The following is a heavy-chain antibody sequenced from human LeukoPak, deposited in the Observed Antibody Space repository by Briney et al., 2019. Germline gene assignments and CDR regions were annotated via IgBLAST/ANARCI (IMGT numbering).Heavy chain of an antibody. V-gene: IGHV3-7*03. CDR1: GFTFGSYW. CDR2: INQDGSKK. J-gene: IGHJ4*02. D-gene: IGHD3-16*01. Sequence: QSGGSLRLSCAASGFTFGSYWMSWVRQSPVKGLEWVANINQDGSKKEFVDSVKGRFAISRDNAKNSLYLQMNSLRAEDTAVYYCARDLRDDYVWGSSALDYWGQGTLVTVSS. CDR3: ARDLRDDYVWGSSALDY.